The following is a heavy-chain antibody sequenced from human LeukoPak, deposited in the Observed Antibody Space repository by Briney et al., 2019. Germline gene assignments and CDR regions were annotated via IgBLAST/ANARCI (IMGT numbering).Heavy chain of an antibody. CDR2: ISYDGSNK. CDR3: ARDNMQWRDTAMGHGDY. D-gene: IGHD5-18*01. V-gene: IGHV3-30*04. J-gene: IGHJ4*02. Sequence: GGSLRLSCAASGFTFSSYAMHWVRQAPGKGLEWVAVISYDGSNKYYADSVKGRFTISRDNSKNTLYLQMNSLRAEDTAVYYCARDNMQWRDTAMGHGDYWGQGTLVTVSS. CDR1: GFTFSSYA.